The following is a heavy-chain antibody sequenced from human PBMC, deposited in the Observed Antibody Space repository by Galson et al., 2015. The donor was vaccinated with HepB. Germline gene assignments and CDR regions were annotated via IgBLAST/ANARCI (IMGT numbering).Heavy chain of an antibody. J-gene: IGHJ6*02. CDR2: IWYDGSNK. Sequence: SLRLSCAASGFTFSSHGMHWVRQAPGKGLEWETAIWYDGSNKYYADSVKGRFTISRDNSKNTLYLQMNSLRAEDTAVYYCARDGRYCSGGRCLTGGMDVWGQGTTVTVSS. CDR3: ARDGRYCSGGRCLTGGMDV. V-gene: IGHV3-33*08. CDR1: GFTFSSHG. D-gene: IGHD2-15*01.